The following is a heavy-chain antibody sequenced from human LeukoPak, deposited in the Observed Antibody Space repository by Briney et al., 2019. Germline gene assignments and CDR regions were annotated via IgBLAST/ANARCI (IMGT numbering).Heavy chain of an antibody. CDR1: GGSFSGYY. J-gene: IGHJ2*01. Sequence: SETLSLTCAVYGGSFSGYYWSWIRQPPGKGLEWIGEINHSGSTNYNPSLKSRVTISVDTSKNQFSLKLSSVTAADTAVYYCAREFWSGYYKPRYFDLWGRGTLVTVSS. CDR3: AREFWSGYYKPRYFDL. V-gene: IGHV4-34*01. D-gene: IGHD3-3*01. CDR2: INHSGST.